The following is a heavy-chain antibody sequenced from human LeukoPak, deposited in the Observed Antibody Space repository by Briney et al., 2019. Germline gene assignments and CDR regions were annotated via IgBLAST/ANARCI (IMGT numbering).Heavy chain of an antibody. CDR2: INPNSGGT. D-gene: IGHD5-18*01. CDR1: GYTFTGYY. CDR3: ARWDTAMAKGLDY. Sequence: ASVKASCKASGYTFTGYYMHWVRQAPGQGLEWMGWINPNSGGTNYAQKVQGRVTMTRDTSISTAYMELSRLRSDDTAVYYCARWDTAMAKGLDYWGQGTLVTVSS. V-gene: IGHV1-2*02. J-gene: IGHJ4*02.